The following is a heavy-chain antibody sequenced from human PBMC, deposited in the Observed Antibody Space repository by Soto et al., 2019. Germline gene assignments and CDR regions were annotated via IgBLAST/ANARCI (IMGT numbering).Heavy chain of an antibody. Sequence: QVQLVQSGAEVKQSGASVKVSCKASGYDFTAYDINWVRQASGQGLEWMGWMNPVIGATGSARRIQGRVSMTRNTATGTAYLELTSLRSDDSAVYYCGRGPSPRAPAGGTPYYYAMDVWGQGTTVTVSS. CDR3: GRGPSPRAPAGGTPYYYAMDV. V-gene: IGHV1-8*02. CDR1: GYDFTAYD. J-gene: IGHJ6*02. D-gene: IGHD6-13*01. CDR2: MNPVIGAT.